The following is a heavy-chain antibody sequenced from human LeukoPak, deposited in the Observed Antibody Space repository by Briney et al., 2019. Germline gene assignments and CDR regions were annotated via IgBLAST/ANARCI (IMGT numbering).Heavy chain of an antibody. J-gene: IGHJ6*03. D-gene: IGHD3-22*01. Sequence: ASVKVSCKASGYTFTGYYMHWVRQAPGQGLEWMGWINPNSGGTNYAQKFQGRVTMTRDTSISTAYMELSRLRSDDTAAYYCASGADSSGYYSYYYYMDVWGKGTTVTVSS. CDR2: INPNSGGT. CDR1: GYTFTGYY. V-gene: IGHV1-2*02. CDR3: ASGADSSGYYSYYYYMDV.